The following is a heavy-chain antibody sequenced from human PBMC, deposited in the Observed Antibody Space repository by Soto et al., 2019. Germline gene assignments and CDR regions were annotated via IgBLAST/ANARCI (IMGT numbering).Heavy chain of an antibody. J-gene: IGHJ4*02. CDR1: GFTFSDYY. CDR2: ISSSGSTI. CDR3: ARPLLFFSSTSCYGLIICY. V-gene: IGHV3-11*01. Sequence: PGGSLRLSCAASGFTFSDYYMSWIRQAPGKGLEWVSYISSSGSTIYYADSVKGRFTISRDNAKNSLYLQMNSLRAEDTAVYYCARPLLFFSSTSCYGLIICYWGQGTLVPVSS. D-gene: IGHD2-2*01.